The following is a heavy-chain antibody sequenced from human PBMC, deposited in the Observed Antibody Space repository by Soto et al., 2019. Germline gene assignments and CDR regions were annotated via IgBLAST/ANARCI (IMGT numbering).Heavy chain of an antibody. D-gene: IGHD3-3*01. CDR1: GFTFSSYW. V-gene: IGHV3-7*01. CDR2: IKQDGSEK. Sequence: EVQLVESGGGLVQPGGSLRLSCAASGFTFSSYWMSWVRQAPGKGLEWVANIKQDGSEKYYVDSVKGRFTISRDNAKNSLYLQMNSLRAEDTAVYYCARSQPYYDFWSGYFIPSVFDYRGQGTLVTVSS. J-gene: IGHJ4*02. CDR3: ARSQPYYDFWSGYFIPSVFDY.